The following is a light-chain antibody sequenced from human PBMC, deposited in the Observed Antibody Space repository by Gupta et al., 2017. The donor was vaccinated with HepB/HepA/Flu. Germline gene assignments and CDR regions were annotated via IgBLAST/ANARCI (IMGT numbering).Light chain of an antibody. J-gene: IGLJ2*01. CDR3: AAWDTSRNAVV. CDR2: YND. V-gene: IGLV1-44*01. CDR1: SSNVGSNH. Sequence: HSVLTQSTSISGTPGQRVTISCSGSSSNVGSNHVNWYQQFPGTAPKLLIYYNDERPSAVPNRISGSKSGTSASLAISGLQAEDEADYYCAAWDTSRNAVVFGGGTKLTVL.